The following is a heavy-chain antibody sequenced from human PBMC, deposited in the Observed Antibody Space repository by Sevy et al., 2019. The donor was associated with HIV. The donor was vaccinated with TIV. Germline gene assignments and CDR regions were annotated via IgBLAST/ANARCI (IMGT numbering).Heavy chain of an antibody. D-gene: IGHD5-18*01. CDR1: GFTFSNAW. CDR2: IKSKTDGGTT. J-gene: IGHJ6*02. V-gene: IGHV3-15*07. Sequence: GGSLRLSCAASGFTFSNAWMNWVRQAPGKGLEWVGRIKSKTDGGTTDYAAPVKGRFTKSRDDSKNRLYLQMNSLKTEDTAVYYCTTDPNTAMVLYYYYYGMDVWGQATTVTVSS. CDR3: TTDPNTAMVLYYYYYGMDV.